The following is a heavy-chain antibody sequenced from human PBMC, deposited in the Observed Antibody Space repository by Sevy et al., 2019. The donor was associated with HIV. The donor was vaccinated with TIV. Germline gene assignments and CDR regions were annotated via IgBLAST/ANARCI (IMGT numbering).Heavy chain of an antibody. CDR1: GFTFSRYA. J-gene: IGHJ4*02. V-gene: IGHV3-30*04. CDR2: ISYDGGKT. Sequence: GGYLRLSCAASGFTFSRYAMHWVRQAPGQGLESVAVISYDGGKTYHADSVKGRFTISRDNSENTLYLQMNSLRAEDTAVYYCTRDGGGDYFDYWGLGTLVTVSS. CDR3: TRDGGGDYFDY. D-gene: IGHD2-15*01.